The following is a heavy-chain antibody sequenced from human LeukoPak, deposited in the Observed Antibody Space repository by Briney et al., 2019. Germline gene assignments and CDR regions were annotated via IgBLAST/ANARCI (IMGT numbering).Heavy chain of an antibody. CDR2: IDHSGST. V-gene: IGHV4-39*07. D-gene: IGHD6-19*01. CDR1: GGSISSSSYY. CDR3: ARGSALAQAVMFDY. Sequence: SETLSLTCTVSGGSISSSSYYWGWIRQPPGKGLEWTGSIDHSGSTYYNPSLKSRITISVDTSKNQFSLKLSSVTAADTAVYYCARGSALAQAVMFDYWGQGTLVTVSS. J-gene: IGHJ4*02.